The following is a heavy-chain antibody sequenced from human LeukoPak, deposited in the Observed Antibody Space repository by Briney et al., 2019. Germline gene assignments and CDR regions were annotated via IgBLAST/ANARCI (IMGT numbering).Heavy chain of an antibody. CDR1: GFTFSSSS. V-gene: IGHV3-48*04. J-gene: IGHJ4*02. CDR2: ISSTSTTI. D-gene: IGHD6-19*01. Sequence: GGSLRLSCAASGFTFSSSSMNWVRQAPGKGLEWVSYISSTSTTIYYADSVKGRFTISRNNAKNSLYLQMNSLRAEDTAVYYCASGYSSGPVYWGQGNLVTVSS. CDR3: ASGYSSGPVY.